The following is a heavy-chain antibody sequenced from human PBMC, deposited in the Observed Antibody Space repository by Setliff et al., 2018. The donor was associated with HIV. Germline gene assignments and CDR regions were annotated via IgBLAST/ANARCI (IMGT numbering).Heavy chain of an antibody. CDR3: ARRGWNGYKSFDS. CDR1: GASISNYY. CDR2: VYYTGIS. D-gene: IGHD1-1*01. Sequence: SETLSLTCTVSGASISNYYWSWIRQSPGRGLEWVGYVYYTGISNYNPSLKSRVTISVDTSKKQFSLNLSSVTAADTAVYYCARRGWNGYKSFDSWGQGMLVTVSS. J-gene: IGHJ4*02. V-gene: IGHV4-59*12.